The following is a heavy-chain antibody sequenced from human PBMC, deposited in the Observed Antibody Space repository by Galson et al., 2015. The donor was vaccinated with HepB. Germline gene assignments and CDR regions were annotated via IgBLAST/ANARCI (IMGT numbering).Heavy chain of an antibody. D-gene: IGHD6-19*01. V-gene: IGHV3-30*03. CDR2: ISYDGSNK. J-gene: IGHJ4*02. CDR1: GFTVSSNY. Sequence: SLRLSCAASGFTVSSNYMSWVRPAPGKGLEWVAVISYDGSNKYYADSVKGRFTISRDNSKNTLYLQVNSLRAEDTAVYYCARDSDSSGWYRYFDYWGQGTLVTVSS. CDR3: ARDSDSSGWYRYFDY.